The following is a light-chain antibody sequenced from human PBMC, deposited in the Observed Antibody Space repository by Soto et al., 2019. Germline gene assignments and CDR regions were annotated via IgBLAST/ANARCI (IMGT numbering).Light chain of an antibody. CDR2: EVS. CDR3: GYYAGFNKYL. V-gene: IGLV2-8*01. Sequence: QSALTQPPSASGSPGQSVTISCTGTPSDVGGYISVSWYQQHPGKAPKLIIYEVSKRPSGVPDRFSGSKSGSTAFLTISGLQADDEAEYYCGYYAGFNKYLFGTGTKLTVL. J-gene: IGLJ1*01. CDR1: PSDVGGYIS.